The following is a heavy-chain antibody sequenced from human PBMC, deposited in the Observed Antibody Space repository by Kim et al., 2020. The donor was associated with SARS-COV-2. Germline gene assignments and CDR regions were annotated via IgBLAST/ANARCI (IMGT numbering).Heavy chain of an antibody. CDR1: GFTFNNYG. D-gene: IGHD3-10*01. CDR2: ISFDGSHE. V-gene: IGHV3-30*18. CDR3: AKSGSGSSYFYLYY. Sequence: GGSLRLSCAASGFTFNNYGAHWVRQAPGKGLEWVAVISFDGSHEYYADSVKGRFTLSRDSSRNTLALQMSSLTTEDTALYYCAKSGSGSSYFYLYYWGQG. J-gene: IGHJ4*02.